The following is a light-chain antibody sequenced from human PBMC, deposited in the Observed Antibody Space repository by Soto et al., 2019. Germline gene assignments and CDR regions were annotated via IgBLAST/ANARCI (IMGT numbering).Light chain of an antibody. Sequence: QSALTQPASVSGSPGQSITISCTGTSSDVGGYDDVSWYQQNPGKAPKLIIYDVTVRPSGISPRFSGSKSDNTASLAVSGLQPEDEADYYCSSYTNKDTLLFGGGTKLTVL. CDR2: DVT. CDR1: SSDVGGYDD. CDR3: SSYTNKDTLL. J-gene: IGLJ3*02. V-gene: IGLV2-14*03.